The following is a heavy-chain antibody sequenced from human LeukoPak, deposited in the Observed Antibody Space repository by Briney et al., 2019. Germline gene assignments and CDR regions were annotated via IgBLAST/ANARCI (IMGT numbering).Heavy chain of an antibody. CDR2: VIGGHGVT. D-gene: IGHD1-7*01. Sequence: GGSLRLSCAASVFTFTAYTLTWVRQAPGKRPEWLAAVIGGHGVTYYADSVRGRFTISRDNSRNTLYLQMTGLTAEDTAVYYCARDQSTTALSEYWGQGTLVAVSS. V-gene: IGHV3-23*01. CDR3: ARDQSTTALSEY. J-gene: IGHJ4*02. CDR1: VFTFTAYT.